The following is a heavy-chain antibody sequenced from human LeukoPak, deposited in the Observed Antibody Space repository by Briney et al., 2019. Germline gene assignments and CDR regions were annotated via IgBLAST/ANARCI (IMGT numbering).Heavy chain of an antibody. CDR2: INPSGGST. Sequence: ASVKVSCKASGYTFTSYYMHWVRQAPGQGLEWMGIINPSGGSTSYAQKFQGRVTMTRDTSTSTVYMELSSLRSEDTAVYYCAREMRIVEDVYYYYYGMDVWGQGTTVTVSS. CDR3: AREMRIVEDVYYYYYGMDV. V-gene: IGHV1-46*01. J-gene: IGHJ6*02. D-gene: IGHD2-15*01. CDR1: GYTFTSYY.